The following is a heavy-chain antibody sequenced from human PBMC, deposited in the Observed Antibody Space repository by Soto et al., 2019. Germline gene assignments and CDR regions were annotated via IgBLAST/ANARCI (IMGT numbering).Heavy chain of an antibody. CDR1: GGSISRYY. CDR3: ARWELAYYYGMDV. J-gene: IGHJ6*02. CDR2: IYYSGST. Sequence: PSETLSLTCTVSGGSISRYYLSWIRQPPGKGLECLGYIYYSGSTNYNPSLKSRVTISVDTSKNQFSLKLSSVTAADTAVYYCARWELAYYYGMDVWGQGTTVTVSS. V-gene: IGHV4-59*01. D-gene: IGHD1-26*01.